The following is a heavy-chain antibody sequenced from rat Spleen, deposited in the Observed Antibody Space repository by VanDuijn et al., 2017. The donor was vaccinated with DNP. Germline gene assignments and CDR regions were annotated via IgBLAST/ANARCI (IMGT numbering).Heavy chain of an antibody. D-gene: IGHD1-12*02. CDR2: ISDDGGYT. CDR3: AREGDYYDGSFVDALDA. V-gene: IGHV5-7*01. J-gene: IGHJ4*01. CDR1: GFTFSDYN. Sequence: EVHLVESGGGLVQPGRSLKLSCAASGFTFSDYNMAWVRQAPKKGLEWVAYISDDGGYTYSGDSVKGRFTISRDNAKSTLYLQMNSLRSEDSATYYCAREGDYYDGSFVDALDAWGQGTSVTVSS.